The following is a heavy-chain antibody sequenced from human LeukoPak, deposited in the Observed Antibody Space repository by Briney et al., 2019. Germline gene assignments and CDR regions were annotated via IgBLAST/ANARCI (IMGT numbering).Heavy chain of an antibody. CDR3: AKSTAPGNYGLWNFDY. Sequence: PGGSLRLSCAASGFTFSSYGMHWVRQAPGKGLEWVAVIWYDGSNKYYADSVKGRFTISRDNSKNTLYLQMNGLRAEDTAVYHCAKSTAPGNYGLWNFDYWGQGTLVTVSS. J-gene: IGHJ4*02. D-gene: IGHD4-17*01. CDR2: IWYDGSNK. V-gene: IGHV3-33*06. CDR1: GFTFSSYG.